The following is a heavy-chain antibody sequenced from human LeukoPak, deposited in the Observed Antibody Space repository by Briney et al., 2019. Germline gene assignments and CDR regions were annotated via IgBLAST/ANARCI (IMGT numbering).Heavy chain of an antibody. V-gene: IGHV4-59*01. CDR3: AGRDYYDSSGYHDAFDI. D-gene: IGHD3-22*01. CDR1: DGSISSYY. J-gene: IGHJ3*02. CDR2: IYYSGST. Sequence: PSETLSLTCTVSDGSISSYYWSWIRQPPGKGLEWIGYIYYSGSTNYNPSLKSRVTISVDTSKNQFSLKLSSVTAADTAVYYCAGRDYYDSSGYHDAFDIWGQGTMVTVSS.